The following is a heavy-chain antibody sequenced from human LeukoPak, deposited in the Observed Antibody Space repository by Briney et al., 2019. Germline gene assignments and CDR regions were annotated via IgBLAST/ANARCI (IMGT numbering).Heavy chain of an antibody. V-gene: IGHV4-39*01. CDR2: IDNSGST. Sequence: PSETLSLTCTVSGGSITSSNNYWGWIRQPPGKGLEWIGIIDNSGSTYYNASLKSRVTISVDTSKNQFSLKLRFVTAADTAVYYCARPPGIAAAWFDPWGQGTLVTVSS. D-gene: IGHD6-13*01. CDR1: GGSITSSNNY. CDR3: ARPPGIAAAWFDP. J-gene: IGHJ5*02.